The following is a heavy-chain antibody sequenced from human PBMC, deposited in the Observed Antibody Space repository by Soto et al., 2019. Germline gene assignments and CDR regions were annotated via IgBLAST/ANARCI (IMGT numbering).Heavy chain of an antibody. Sequence: SETLSLTCAVYGGSFSGYYWSWIRQPPGKGLEWIGEINHSGSTNYNPSLKSRVTISVDTSKNQFSLKLSSVTAADTAVYSGAVQKQFWRCLSEGGSAPWGKGTLDPVSS. CDR2: INHSGST. CDR3: AVQKQFWRCLSEGGSAP. V-gene: IGHV4-34*01. CDR1: GGSFSGYY. D-gene: IGHD3-3*01. J-gene: IGHJ5*02.